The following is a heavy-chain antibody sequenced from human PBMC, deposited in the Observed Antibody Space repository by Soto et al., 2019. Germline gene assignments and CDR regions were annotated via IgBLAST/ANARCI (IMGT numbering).Heavy chain of an antibody. D-gene: IGHD3-16*01. Sequence: GASVKVSCKASGYTFTSYAMHWVRQAPGQRLEWMGWINAGNGNTKYSQKFQGRATITRDTSASTAYMELSSLRSEDTAVYYCARFYGAGKVFDYWGQGTLVTVSS. CDR2: INAGNGNT. J-gene: IGHJ4*02. CDR3: ARFYGAGKVFDY. CDR1: GYTFTSYA. V-gene: IGHV1-3*01.